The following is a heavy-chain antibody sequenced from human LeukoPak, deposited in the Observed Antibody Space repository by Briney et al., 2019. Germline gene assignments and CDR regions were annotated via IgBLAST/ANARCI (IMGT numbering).Heavy chain of an antibody. J-gene: IGHJ4*02. V-gene: IGHV4-39*07. CDR1: GGSITRSYY. CDR3: ARGPPGIIDY. Sequence: SETLSLTCTVSGGSITRSYYWGWIRQPPGKGLEWIGSIYYSGSTNYNPSLKSRVTISVDTSKNQFSLKLSSVTAADTAVYYCARGPPGIIDYWGQGTLVTVSS. D-gene: IGHD1-26*01. CDR2: IYYSGST.